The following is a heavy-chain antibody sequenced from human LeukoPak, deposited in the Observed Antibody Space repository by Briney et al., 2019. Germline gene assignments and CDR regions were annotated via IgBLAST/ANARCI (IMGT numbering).Heavy chain of an antibody. Sequence: GGSLRLSCAASRFTFSDYYMSWIRQAPGKGLEWVSYISSSGTTTYYADSVKGRFTISRDNSKNTLYLQMNSLRAEDTAVYYCAKAGYYYDSSGYPYYFDYWGQGTLVTVSS. J-gene: IGHJ4*02. CDR3: AKAGYYYDSSGYPYYFDY. V-gene: IGHV3-11*04. CDR1: RFTFSDYY. CDR2: ISSSGTTT. D-gene: IGHD3-22*01.